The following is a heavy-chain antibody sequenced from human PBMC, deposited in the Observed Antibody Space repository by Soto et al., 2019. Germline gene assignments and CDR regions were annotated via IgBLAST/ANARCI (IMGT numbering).Heavy chain of an antibody. CDR2: INHSGST. Sequence: PSETLSLTCAVYGGSFSGYYWSWIRQPPGKGLEWIGEINHSGSTNYNPSLKSRVTISVDTSKNQFSLKLSSVTAADAAVYYCARQAIVVVPAAKSGELDYWGQGTLVTVSS. D-gene: IGHD2-2*01. J-gene: IGHJ4*02. CDR3: ARQAIVVVPAAKSGELDY. CDR1: GGSFSGYY. V-gene: IGHV4-34*01.